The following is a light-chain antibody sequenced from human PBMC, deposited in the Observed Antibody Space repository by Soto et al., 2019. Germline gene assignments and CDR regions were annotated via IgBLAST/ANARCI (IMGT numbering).Light chain of an antibody. CDR2: EVS. J-gene: IGLJ1*01. CDR1: SSDVGGYNY. V-gene: IGLV2-8*01. CDR3: SSYAGSNNYV. Sequence: LTQRPSASGSPGQSVTISCTGTSSDVGGYNYVSWYQQHPGKAPKLMIYEVSKRPSGVPDRFSGSKSGNTASLTVSGLQAEDEADYYCSSYAGSNNYVFGTGTKVTVL.